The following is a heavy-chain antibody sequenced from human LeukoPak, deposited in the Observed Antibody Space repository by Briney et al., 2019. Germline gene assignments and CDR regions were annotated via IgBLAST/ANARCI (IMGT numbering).Heavy chain of an antibody. Sequence: GRSLRLSCTASGFTFGDYAMSWFRQAPGKGLEWVGFIRSKAYGGTTEYAASVKGRFTTSRDDSKSIAYLQMNSLKTEDTAVYYCTRDAYDSSGYRFDYWGQGTLVTVSS. CDR1: GFTFGDYA. V-gene: IGHV3-49*03. CDR3: TRDAYDSSGYRFDY. CDR2: IRSKAYGGTT. J-gene: IGHJ4*02. D-gene: IGHD3-22*01.